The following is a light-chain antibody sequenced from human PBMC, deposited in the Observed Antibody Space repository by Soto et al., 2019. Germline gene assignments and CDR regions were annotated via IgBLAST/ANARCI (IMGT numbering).Light chain of an antibody. Sequence: QSVMTHPASVSRSPGHSITISCTGTSSDVWSYNLVSWYQQHPGKAPKLMIYEGSKRPSGVSNRFSGSKSGNTASLTISGLQAEDEADYYCCSYAGSSTYVFGTGTKVTVL. CDR2: EGS. CDR3: CSYAGSSTYV. J-gene: IGLJ1*01. V-gene: IGLV2-23*01. CDR1: SSDVWSYNL.